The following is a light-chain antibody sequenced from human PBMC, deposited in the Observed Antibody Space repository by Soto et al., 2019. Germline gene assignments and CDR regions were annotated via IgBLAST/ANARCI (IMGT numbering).Light chain of an antibody. CDR2: GNS. Sequence: VMTMQSSVSGAPGPRVTISGTGSSSNIGAGYDVHWYQQLPGTAPKLLIYGNSNRPSGVPDRFSGSKSGTSASLAITGLQAEDEADYYCQSYDSSLSGYVFGTGTKVTVL. CDR3: QSYDSSLSGYV. J-gene: IGLJ1*01. CDR1: SSNIGAGYD. V-gene: IGLV1-40*01.